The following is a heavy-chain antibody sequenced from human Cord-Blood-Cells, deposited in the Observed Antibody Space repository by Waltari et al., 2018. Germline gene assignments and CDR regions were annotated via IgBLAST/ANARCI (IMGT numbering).Heavy chain of an antibody. D-gene: IGHD4-4*01. CDR2: IYHSGST. J-gene: IGHJ4*02. CDR3: ARGEGLQYPYYFDY. CDR1: GYSISSGSY. V-gene: IGHV4-38-2*01. Sequence: VQLQESGPGLVKPSETLSLTCAVPGYSISSGSYWGWIRQPPGKGLEWIGSIYHSGSTYYNPSLKSRVTISVDTSKNQFSLKLSSVTAADTAVYYCARGEGLQYPYYFDYWGQGTLVTVSS.